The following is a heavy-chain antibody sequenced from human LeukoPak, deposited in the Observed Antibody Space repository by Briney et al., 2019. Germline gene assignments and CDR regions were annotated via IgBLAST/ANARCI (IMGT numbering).Heavy chain of an antibody. CDR1: GFAFSDYY. Sequence: GGSLRLSCEASGFAFSDYYMTWIRQSPGRGLEWISYISSTGSITYYADSVEGRFTISRDNAKNSLYLQMNSLRAEDTAVYYCAKRTVVTPYYYYMDVWGKGTTVTISS. D-gene: IGHD4-23*01. CDR3: AKRTVVTPYYYYMDV. CDR2: ISSTGSIT. J-gene: IGHJ6*03. V-gene: IGHV3-11*04.